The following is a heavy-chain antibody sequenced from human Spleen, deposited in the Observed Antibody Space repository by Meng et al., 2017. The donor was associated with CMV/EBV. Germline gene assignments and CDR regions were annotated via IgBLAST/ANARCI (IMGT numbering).Heavy chain of an antibody. CDR3: ARVRITIFGMITYAFDI. D-gene: IGHD3-3*01. CDR2: INHSGST. Sequence: SETLSLTCTVSGDSVTSTTYFWGWIRQAPGKGLEWIGEINHSGSTNYNPSLKSRVTISVDTSKNQFSLKLSSVTAADTGVYYCARVRITIFGMITYAFDIWGQGTMVTVSS. CDR1: GDSVTSTTYF. J-gene: IGHJ3*02. V-gene: IGHV4-39*07.